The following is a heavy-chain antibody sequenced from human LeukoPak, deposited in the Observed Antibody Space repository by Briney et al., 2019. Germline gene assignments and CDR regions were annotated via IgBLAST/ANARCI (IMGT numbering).Heavy chain of an antibody. J-gene: IGHJ5*02. Sequence: GGSLRLSCAASGFTFRRYAMNWVRQAPGKGLEWISAISTSDNNTYYADSVKGRFTISRDNSKNTLYLQMNSLRAEDTAMYYRAKTTSVYGSGDDYSDATNWFDPWGQGTLVTVSS. CDR3: AKTTSVYGSGDDYSDATNWFDP. CDR1: GFTFRRYA. CDR2: ISTSDNNT. D-gene: IGHD3-10*01. V-gene: IGHV3-23*01.